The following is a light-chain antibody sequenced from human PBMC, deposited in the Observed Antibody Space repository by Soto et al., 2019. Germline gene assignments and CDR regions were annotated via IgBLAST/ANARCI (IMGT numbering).Light chain of an antibody. CDR1: NNDVGGYNF. Sequence: QSVLTQPASVSGSPGQSITISCTGTNNDVGGYNFVSWHQQHPGKAPKLMLYEVSHRPSGVSNRFSGSKSANTASLTISGLQSDDEADYYCISYTSSNTWIFGGGTQLTVL. CDR3: ISYTSSNTWI. V-gene: IGLV2-14*03. J-gene: IGLJ2*01. CDR2: EVS.